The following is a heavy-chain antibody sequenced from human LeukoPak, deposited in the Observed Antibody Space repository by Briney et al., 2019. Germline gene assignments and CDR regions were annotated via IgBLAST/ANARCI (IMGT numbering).Heavy chain of an antibody. Sequence: GGSLRLSCAASGFTFDSYAMSWVRQAPGKGLEWVSAVSRFGGTTYYADSAKGRFTLSRDNFNNTVYLQMNSLRVGDTALYYCVKHVGSRWSNNRFDPWGQGTLVTVS. J-gene: IGHJ5*02. V-gene: IGHV3-23*01. CDR3: VKHVGSRWSNNRFDP. CDR1: GFTFDSYA. D-gene: IGHD6-13*01. CDR2: VSRFGGTT.